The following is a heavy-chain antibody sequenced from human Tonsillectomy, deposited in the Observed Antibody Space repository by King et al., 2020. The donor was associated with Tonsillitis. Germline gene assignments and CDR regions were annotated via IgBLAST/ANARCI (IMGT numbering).Heavy chain of an antibody. CDR3: AYDSSCYFYSGFDY. Sequence: VQLVESGGALVQPGGSLRLSCAASEFTFSSYWMNWVRQAPGKGLEWVANIKQDGSEKYYVDSVKGRFTISRDNAKNSLYLQMNSLRAEDTAVYYCAYDSSCYFYSGFDYWGQGTLVTVPS. CDR2: IKQDGSEK. D-gene: IGHD3-22*01. CDR1: EFTFSSYW. V-gene: IGHV3-7*01. J-gene: IGHJ4*02.